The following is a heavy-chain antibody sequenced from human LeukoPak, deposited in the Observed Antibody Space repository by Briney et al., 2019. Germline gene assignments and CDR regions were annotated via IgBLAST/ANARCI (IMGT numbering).Heavy chain of an antibody. CDR1: GRSVSTSSSY. CDR2: SYYRANT. V-gene: IGHV4-39*01. J-gene: IGHJ6*02. Sequence: PSETLSLTCTVSGRSVSTSSSYWGWFRQPPGRGLEWIGTSYYRANTYYNPSLKSRVSISVDTSKNQFSLRLTSVTAADTAVYYCARLRKNSGRYEAHYYYVMDVWGQGTTVTVSS. D-gene: IGHD6-13*01. CDR3: ARLRKNSGRYEAHYYYVMDV.